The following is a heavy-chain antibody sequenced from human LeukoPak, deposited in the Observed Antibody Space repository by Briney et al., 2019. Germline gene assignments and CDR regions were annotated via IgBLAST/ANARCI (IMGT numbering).Heavy chain of an antibody. Sequence: SVKVSCKASGYTFTSYYMHWVRQAPGQGLEWMGGIIPIFGTANYAQKFQGRVTITADESTSTAYMELSSLRSEDTAVYYCARDQGRFLEWFPKTPSPYYYYGMDVWGQGTTVTVSS. CDR1: GYTFTSYY. J-gene: IGHJ6*02. V-gene: IGHV1-69*13. CDR3: ARDQGRFLEWFPKTPSPYYYYGMDV. CDR2: IIPIFGTA. D-gene: IGHD3-3*01.